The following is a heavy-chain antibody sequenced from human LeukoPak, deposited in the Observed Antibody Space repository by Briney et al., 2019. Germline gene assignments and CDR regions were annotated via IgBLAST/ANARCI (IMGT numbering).Heavy chain of an antibody. CDR3: ARARNTASYGYIDDY. CDR2: ISAYNGNT. CDR1: GYTFTSYG. D-gene: IGHD5-18*01. V-gene: IGHV1-18*01. J-gene: IGHJ4*02. Sequence: ASVKVSCRASGYTFTSYGISWVRQARGQGLEWMGWISAYNGNTNYAQKLQGRVTMTTDTSTSTAYMELRSLRSDDTAVYYCARARNTASYGYIDDYWGQGTLVTVSS.